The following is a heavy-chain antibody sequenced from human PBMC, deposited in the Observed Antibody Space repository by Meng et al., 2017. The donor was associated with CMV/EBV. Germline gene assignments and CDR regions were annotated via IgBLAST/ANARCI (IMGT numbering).Heavy chain of an antibody. CDR1: GGSISSSNW. CDR2: IYHSGST. V-gene: IGHV4-4*02. Sequence: SETLSLTCAVSGGSISSSNWWSWVRQPPGKGLEWIGEIYHSGSTNYNPSLKSRVTISVDKSKNQFSLKLSSVTAADTAVYYCARDGINIVVVPAAMISYYFDYWGQGTLVTVSS. J-gene: IGHJ4*02. CDR3: ARDGINIVVVPAAMISYYFDY. D-gene: IGHD2-2*01.